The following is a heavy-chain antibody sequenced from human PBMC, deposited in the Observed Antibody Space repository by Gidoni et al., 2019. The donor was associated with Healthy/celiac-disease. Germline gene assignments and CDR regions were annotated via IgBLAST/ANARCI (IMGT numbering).Heavy chain of an antibody. CDR3: ARDPIVVVVAAAYFDY. D-gene: IGHD2-15*01. J-gene: IGHJ4*02. V-gene: IGHV3-21*01. Sequence: EVQLVESGGGLVKPCVSLRLSSAASGFTSSCYSMNWDRQDPGKGLEWVSSISSSSSYIYYADSVKGRFTISRANAKNSLYLQMNSLRAEDTAVYYCARDPIVVVVAAAYFDYWGQGTLVTVSS. CDR2: ISSSSSYI. CDR1: GFTSSCYS.